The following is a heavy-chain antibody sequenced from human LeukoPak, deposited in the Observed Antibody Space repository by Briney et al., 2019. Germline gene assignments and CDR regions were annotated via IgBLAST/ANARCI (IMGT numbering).Heavy chain of an antibody. Sequence: GGSLRLSCAASGFTFSSYAMPWVRQAPGKGLEYVSAISSNGGSTYYASSVKGRFTISRDNSKNTLYLQMGSLRAEDTAVCYCARDADEGIAAAGTNFDYWGQGTLVTVSS. D-gene: IGHD6-13*01. V-gene: IGHV3-64*01. CDR1: GFTFSSYA. CDR3: ARDADEGIAAAGTNFDY. J-gene: IGHJ4*02. CDR2: ISSNGGST.